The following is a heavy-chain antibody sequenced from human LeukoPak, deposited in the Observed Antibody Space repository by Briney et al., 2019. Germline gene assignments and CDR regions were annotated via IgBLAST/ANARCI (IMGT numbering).Heavy chain of an antibody. CDR3: ARDSSGYLGGYFDY. Sequence: SETLSLTCTVSGGSISSYYWSWIRQTPGKGLEWIGYIYYSGSTNYNPSLKSRVTMSVDTSKNQFSLKLSSVTAADTAVYYCARDSSGYLGGYFDYWGQGTLVTVSS. J-gene: IGHJ4*02. CDR1: GGSISSYY. V-gene: IGHV4-59*12. CDR2: IYYSGST. D-gene: IGHD3-22*01.